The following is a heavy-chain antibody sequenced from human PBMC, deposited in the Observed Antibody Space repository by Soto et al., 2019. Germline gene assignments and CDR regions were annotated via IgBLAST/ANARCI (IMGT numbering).Heavy chain of an antibody. CDR3: ARYCSSTSCYASDVGDAFDI. CDR2: INSDGSST. J-gene: IGHJ3*02. Sequence: ELQLVESGGGLVQRGGSLRLSCAASGFTISSYWMHWVRQAPGKGLVWVSRINSDGSSTSYADSVKGRFTISRDNAKNTLYLQMNSLRAEDTAVYYCARYCSSTSCYASDVGDAFDIWGQGTMVTVSS. CDR1: GFTISSYW. D-gene: IGHD2-2*01. V-gene: IGHV3-74*01.